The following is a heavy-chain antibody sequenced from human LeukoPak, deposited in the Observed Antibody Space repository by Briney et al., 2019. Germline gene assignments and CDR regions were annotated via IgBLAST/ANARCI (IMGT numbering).Heavy chain of an antibody. CDR2: IKQDGSEK. CDR1: GFTFSSYW. CDR3: ARVNKRGPPVGY. Sequence: PGGSLRLSCAASGFTFSSYWMSWVRQAPGKGLEWVANIKQDGSEKYYVDSVKGRFTISRDNAKNSLFLQMNSLRSEDTAVYYCARVNKRGPPVGYWGQGTLVTVSS. D-gene: IGHD4-23*01. J-gene: IGHJ4*02. V-gene: IGHV3-7*03.